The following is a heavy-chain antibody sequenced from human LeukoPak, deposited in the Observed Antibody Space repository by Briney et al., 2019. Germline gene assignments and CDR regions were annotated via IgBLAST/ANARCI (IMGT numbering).Heavy chain of an antibody. Sequence: SETLSLTCAVCGGSFSGYYWSWIRQPPGKGLEWIGEINHSGSTNYNPSLKIRVTISVDTSKNQFSLKLSSVTAADTAVYYCARGGSSSWYYYYYYGMDVWGQGTTVTVSS. CDR1: GGSFSGYY. CDR2: INHSGST. D-gene: IGHD6-13*01. J-gene: IGHJ6*02. V-gene: IGHV4-34*01. CDR3: ARGGSSSWYYYYYYGMDV.